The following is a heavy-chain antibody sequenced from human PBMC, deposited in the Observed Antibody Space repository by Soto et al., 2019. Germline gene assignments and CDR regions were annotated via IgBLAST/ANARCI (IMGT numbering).Heavy chain of an antibody. V-gene: IGHV3-30-3*01. Sequence: QEQLVESGGGVVQPGRPLRLSCAASGFTFNNYAMHWVRQAPGKGLQWLAAISPDEDKNNYLDSVKGRFTISRDNSKNTLFLQMNSLRDEDTAVYYCARDWSLQLWGQGTLVTVSS. CDR2: ISPDEDKN. D-gene: IGHD6-13*01. CDR3: ARDWSLQL. CDR1: GFTFNNYA. J-gene: IGHJ4*02.